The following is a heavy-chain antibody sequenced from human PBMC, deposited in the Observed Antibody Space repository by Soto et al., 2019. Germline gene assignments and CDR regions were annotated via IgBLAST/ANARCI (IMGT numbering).Heavy chain of an antibody. V-gene: IGHV1-69*13. Sequence: SVKVSCKASGGTFSSYAISWVRQAPGQGLEWMGGIIPIFGTANYAQKFQGRVTITADESTSTAYMELSSLRSEATAVYYCAGPPELTRIYYYYGMDVWGQGTTVTVSS. CDR1: GGTFSSYA. CDR2: IIPIFGTA. CDR3: AGPPELTRIYYYYGMDV. D-gene: IGHD1-7*01. J-gene: IGHJ6*02.